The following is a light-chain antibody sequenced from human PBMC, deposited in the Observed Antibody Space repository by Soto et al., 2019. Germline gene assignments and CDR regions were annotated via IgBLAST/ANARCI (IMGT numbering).Light chain of an antibody. CDR1: GATSD. CDR3: QSFDSSLGALYF. V-gene: IGLV1-40*01. CDR2: GNN. J-gene: IGLJ1*01. Sequence: QSVLTQPPSVSVAPGQRVTISCIGATSDVHWYQHLPGTAPKLLIYGNNNRPSGVPDRFSGSTSCTSASLAITGLQAEDEADYYCQSFDSSLGALYFFGTGTKLTVL.